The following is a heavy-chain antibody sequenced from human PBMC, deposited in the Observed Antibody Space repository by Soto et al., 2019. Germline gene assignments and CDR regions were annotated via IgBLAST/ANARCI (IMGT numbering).Heavy chain of an antibody. D-gene: IGHD1-26*01. J-gene: IGHJ6*02. CDR1: GFTFGTYS. CDR2: ISYDSDTI. Sequence: PGGSLRLSCAGSGFTFGTYSLNWVRQAAGKGLEWIAYISYDSDTIQYADSVKGRFTISRDNAKNSLYLQMNSLRAEDTAVYYCARDLALGSYYEYYYYYGMDVWGQGTTVTVSS. CDR3: ARDLALGSYYEYYYYYGMDV. V-gene: IGHV3-48*04.